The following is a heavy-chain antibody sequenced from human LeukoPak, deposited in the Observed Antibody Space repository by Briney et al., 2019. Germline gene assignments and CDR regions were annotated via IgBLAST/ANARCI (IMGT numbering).Heavy chain of an antibody. CDR2: IKQDGSEK. Sequence: GGSLRLSCAASGFTFSSYWMSWVRQAPGKGLEWVANIKQDGSEKYYVDSVKGRFTISRDNAKNSLYLQMNSLRAEDTAVYYCARDLPRGGPAAGKPHLFDYWGQGTLVTVSS. V-gene: IGHV3-7*01. CDR1: GFTFSSYW. CDR3: ARDLPRGGPAAGKPHLFDY. J-gene: IGHJ4*02. D-gene: IGHD6-13*01.